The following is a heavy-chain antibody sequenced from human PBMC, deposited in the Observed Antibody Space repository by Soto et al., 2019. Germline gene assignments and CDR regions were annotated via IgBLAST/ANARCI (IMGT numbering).Heavy chain of an antibody. V-gene: IGHV1-58*02. D-gene: IGHD3-16*02. CDR1: GVTLSSSS. Sequence: SVEVSCKGSGVTLSSSSMLWVRQARGQRLAWVGWIVVCSGNTNYAQKFQERVTFTRDMSTSTAYMELSSLGSEDTAVYYCAGGGVWGCYRLFDYWGQGTLVTVYS. CDR3: AGGGVWGCYRLFDY. J-gene: IGHJ4*02. CDR2: IVVCSGNT.